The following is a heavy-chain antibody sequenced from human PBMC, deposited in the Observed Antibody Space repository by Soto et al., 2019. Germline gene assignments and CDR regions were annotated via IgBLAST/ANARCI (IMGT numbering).Heavy chain of an antibody. D-gene: IGHD6-13*01. V-gene: IGHV4-39*01. CDR2: IYYSGST. Sequence: QLQLQESGPGLVKPSETLSLTCTVSGGSISSSSYYWGWIRQPPGKGLEWIGSIYYSGSTYYNPSLKSRVTISVDTSKNQFSLKLSSVTAADTAVYYCARQDPIAAAAHYWGQGTLVSVSS. J-gene: IGHJ4*02. CDR1: GGSISSSSYY. CDR3: ARQDPIAAAAHY.